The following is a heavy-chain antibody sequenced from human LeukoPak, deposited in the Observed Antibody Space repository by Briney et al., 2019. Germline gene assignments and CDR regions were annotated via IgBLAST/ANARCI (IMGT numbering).Heavy chain of an antibody. Sequence: QAGGSLRLSCAASGFTISHYWMSWVRQAPGEGLEWVANINQDGSVEHYVDSVKGRFTISRDNAKNSLYLQMNTLRAEDTAVYYCTRGCCGSGSHDYWGQGALVTVSS. CDR2: INQDGSVE. J-gene: IGHJ4*02. CDR3: TRGCCGSGSHDY. V-gene: IGHV3-7*04. D-gene: IGHD3-10*01. CDR1: GFTISHYW.